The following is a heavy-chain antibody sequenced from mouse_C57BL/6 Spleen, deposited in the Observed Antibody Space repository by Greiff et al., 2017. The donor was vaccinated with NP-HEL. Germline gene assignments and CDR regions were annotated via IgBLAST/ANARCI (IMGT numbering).Heavy chain of an antibody. CDR2: IYPGDGDT. V-gene: IGHV1-82*01. Sequence: QVQLQQSGPELVKPGASVKISCKASGYAFSSSWMNWVKQRPGKGLEWIGRIYPGDGDTNYNGKFKGKATLTADKSSSTAYMQLSSLTSDDSAVYFCARGLYYSNYVRAMDYWGQGTSVTVSS. D-gene: IGHD2-5*01. CDR3: ARGLYYSNYVRAMDY. J-gene: IGHJ4*01. CDR1: GYAFSSSW.